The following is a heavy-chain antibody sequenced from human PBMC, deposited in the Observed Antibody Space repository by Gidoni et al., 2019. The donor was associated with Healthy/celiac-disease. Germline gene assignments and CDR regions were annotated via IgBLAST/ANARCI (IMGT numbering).Heavy chain of an antibody. Sequence: QLQLQESGPGLVKPSETLSLTCTVSGGSISSSRYYWGWIRQPPGKGLEWMGSIYYSGSTYYNPSLKSRVTISVDTSKNQFSLKLSSVTAADTAVYYCASQAPHYDSSGYYYEGYYGMDVWGQGTTVTVSS. CDR3: ASQAPHYDSSGYYYEGYYGMDV. V-gene: IGHV4-39*01. CDR2: IYYSGST. CDR1: GGSISSSRYY. J-gene: IGHJ6*02. D-gene: IGHD3-22*01.